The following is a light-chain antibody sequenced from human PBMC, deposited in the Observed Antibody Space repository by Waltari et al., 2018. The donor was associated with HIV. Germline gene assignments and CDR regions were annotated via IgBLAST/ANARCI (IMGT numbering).Light chain of an antibody. CDR2: ATS. J-gene: IGKJ2*01. V-gene: IGKV1-39*01. Sequence: EIQMTQSPSSLSASLGDRVTITCRASQSITYSLHWYQQKPGKAPRLLLSATSTLQSGVPPRFSGGGSGTDFTLTISSLQPEDFATYYCLQTYTSPRYTFGQGTKLEMK. CDR3: LQTYTSPRYT. CDR1: QSITYS.